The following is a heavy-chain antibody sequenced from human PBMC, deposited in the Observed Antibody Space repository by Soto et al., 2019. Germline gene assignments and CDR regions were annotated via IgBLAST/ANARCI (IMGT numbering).Heavy chain of an antibody. CDR1: GGSISSGDYY. CDR2: IYYSGST. J-gene: IGHJ4*02. CDR3: ARAQHRLRWDY. V-gene: IGHV4-30-4*01. D-gene: IGHD4-17*01. Sequence: KSSETLSLTCTVSGGSISSGDYYWSWIRQPPGKGLEWIGYIYYSGSTYYNPSLKSRVTISVDTSKNQFSLKLSSVTAADTAVYYCARAQHRLRWDYWGQGTLVTVSS.